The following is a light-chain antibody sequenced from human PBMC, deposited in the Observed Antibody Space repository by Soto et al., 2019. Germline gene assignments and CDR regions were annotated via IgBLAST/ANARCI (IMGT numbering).Light chain of an antibody. CDR3: SSYARSNNPYV. J-gene: IGLJ1*01. V-gene: IGLV2-8*01. CDR2: EVS. CDR1: SSDVGGYNY. Sequence: QSALTQPPSASGSPGQSVTISCTGTSSDVGGYNYVSWYQQHPGKAPKLMIYEVSKRPSGVPDRFAGSKSGNAASLTVSGLQAEDEADYYCSSYARSNNPYVFGTVTKVTVL.